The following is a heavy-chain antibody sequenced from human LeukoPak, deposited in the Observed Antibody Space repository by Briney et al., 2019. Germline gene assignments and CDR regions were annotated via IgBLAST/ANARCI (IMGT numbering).Heavy chain of an antibody. CDR1: GFSFSDDW. V-gene: IGHV4-4*02. Sequence: GSLRLSCAASGFSFSDDWMSWVRQPPGKGLEWIGEIYHSGSTNYNPSLKSRVTISVDKSKNQFSLKLSSVTAADTAVYYCARVSGGVAAGSDYWGQGTLVTVSS. CDR3: ARVSGGVAAGSDY. J-gene: IGHJ4*02. D-gene: IGHD6-13*01. CDR2: IYHSGST.